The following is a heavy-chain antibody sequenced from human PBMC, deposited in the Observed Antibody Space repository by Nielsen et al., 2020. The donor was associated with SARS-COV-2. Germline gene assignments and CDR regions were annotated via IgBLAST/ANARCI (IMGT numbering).Heavy chain of an antibody. V-gene: IGHV4-59*01. CDR2: IYNSGST. D-gene: IGHD3-10*01. CDR3: ARDRGFFDTMVRGVRFYYYYMDV. Sequence: WIRQPPGKGLEWIGYIYNSGSTDYNPSLKSRVTISVDKSKNQFSLKLTSVSAADTAVYYCARDRGFFDTMVRGVRFYYYYMDVWGKGTTVTVSS. J-gene: IGHJ6*03.